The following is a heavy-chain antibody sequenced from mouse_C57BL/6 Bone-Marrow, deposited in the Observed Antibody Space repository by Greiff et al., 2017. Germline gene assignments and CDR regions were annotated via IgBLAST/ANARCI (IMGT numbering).Heavy chain of an antibody. CDR3: TRRGIYYYGSSYAMDY. CDR1: GYTFTSYW. CDR2: IYPGNSDT. D-gene: IGHD1-1*01. Sequence: DVQLQESGTVLARPGASVKMSCKTSGYTFTSYWMHWVKQRPGQGLEWIGAIYPGNSDTSYNQKFKGKAKLTAVTSDSTAYMELSSLTNEDSAVYYCTRRGIYYYGSSYAMDYWGQGTSVTVSS. J-gene: IGHJ4*01. V-gene: IGHV1-5*01.